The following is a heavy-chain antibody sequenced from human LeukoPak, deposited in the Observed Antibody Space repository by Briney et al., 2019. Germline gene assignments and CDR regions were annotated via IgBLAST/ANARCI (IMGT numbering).Heavy chain of an antibody. CDR1: GYIFSTKY. J-gene: IGHJ4*02. V-gene: IGHV1-2*02. Sequence: GASVKVSCKASGYIFSTKYIHWVRQAPGQGLEWMGWINPNSGGTNYAQKFQGRVTMTRDTSMNTAYMELSSLTSDDTAVYYCARDQGHSDGSSGYYPRSRWGQGTLVTVSS. D-gene: IGHD3-22*01. CDR2: INPNSGGT. CDR3: ARDQGHSDGSSGYYPRSR.